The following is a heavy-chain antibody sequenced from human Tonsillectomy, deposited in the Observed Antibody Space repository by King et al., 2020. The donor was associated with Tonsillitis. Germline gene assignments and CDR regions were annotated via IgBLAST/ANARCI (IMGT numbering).Heavy chain of an antibody. D-gene: IGHD6-13*01. Sequence: QLQESGSGLVKPSQTLSLTCAVSGGSISSGYYSWSWIRQPPGKGLEWIGYIYLSGSTYYNPSLKSRVTMSVDTSKNQFSLKLSSATAADSAVYYCARVNRSAGYSNSRYGFVDYWGQGTLVTVSS. CDR2: IYLSGST. V-gene: IGHV4-30-2*01. CDR1: GGSISSGYYS. CDR3: ARVNRSAGYSNSRYGFVDY. J-gene: IGHJ4*02.